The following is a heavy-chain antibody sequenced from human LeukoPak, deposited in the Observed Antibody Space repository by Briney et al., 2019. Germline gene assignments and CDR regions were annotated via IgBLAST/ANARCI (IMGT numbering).Heavy chain of an antibody. Sequence: GGSLRLSCAASGFTFSGSAMHWVRQASGKGLEWVGRIRSKANSYATAYAASVKGRFTISRDDSKNTAYLQMNSLKTEDTAVYYCTRQGTYYYDSSGYYSTIYYFDYWGQGTLVTVSS. V-gene: IGHV3-73*01. J-gene: IGHJ4*02. CDR2: IRSKANSYAT. D-gene: IGHD3-22*01. CDR3: TRQGTYYYDSSGYYSTIYYFDY. CDR1: GFTFSGSA.